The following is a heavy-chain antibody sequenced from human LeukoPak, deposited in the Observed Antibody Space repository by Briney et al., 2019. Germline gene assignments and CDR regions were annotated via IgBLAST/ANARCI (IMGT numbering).Heavy chain of an antibody. V-gene: IGHV3-23*01. CDR1: GFTFTNYW. CDR3: AKVWRLPNWFDP. D-gene: IGHD5-12*01. Sequence: GGSLRLSCAASGFTFTNYWMAWVRQAPGKGLEWVSAISGSGGSTYYADSVKGRFTISRDNSKNTLYLQMNSLRAEDTAVYYCAKVWRLPNWFDPWGQGTLVTVSS. J-gene: IGHJ5*02. CDR2: ISGSGGST.